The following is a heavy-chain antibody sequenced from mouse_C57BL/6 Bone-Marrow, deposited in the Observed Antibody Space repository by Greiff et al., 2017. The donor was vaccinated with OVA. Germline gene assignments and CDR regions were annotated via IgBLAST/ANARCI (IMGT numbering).Heavy chain of an antibody. D-gene: IGHD3-2*02. J-gene: IGHJ3*01. V-gene: IGHV1-81*01. CDR1: GYTFTSYG. CDR2: IYPRSGNT. Sequence: VQLVESGAELARPGASVKLSCKASGYTFTSYGISWVKQRTGQGLEWIGEIYPRSGNTYYNEKFKGKATLTADKSSSTAYMELRSLTSEDSAVYFCARRGSSGLFAYWGQGTLVTVSA. CDR3: ARRGSSGLFAY.